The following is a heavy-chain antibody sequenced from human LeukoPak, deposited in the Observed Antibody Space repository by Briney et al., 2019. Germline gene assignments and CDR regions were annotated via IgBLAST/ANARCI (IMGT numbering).Heavy chain of an antibody. CDR3: AKDEATSGGGLAS. J-gene: IGHJ5*01. D-gene: IGHD3-16*01. CDR1: GFTVSDTH. CDR2: MYTGGTT. V-gene: IGHV3-53*01. Sequence: GGSLRLSCAVSGFTVSDTHMSWVRQAPGEGLEWVSAMYTGGTTYYADSVTGRFTVSRDTSRNTLFLHMNSLRAEDTAVYYCAKDEATSGGGLASWGQGTLVIVSS.